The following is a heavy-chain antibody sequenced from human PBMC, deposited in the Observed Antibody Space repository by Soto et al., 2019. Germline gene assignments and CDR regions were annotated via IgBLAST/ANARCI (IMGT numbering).Heavy chain of an antibody. CDR2: IYYSGTT. CDR1: GGSIYSSSYY. Sequence: SETLSLTCSVSGGSIYSSSYYWGWVRQPPGKGLEWIGSIYYSGTTYSNPSLKSRTNLSVDPSKGHFSLKVYSVTAADTAVYFCARSVVLVPTDMFWAFETWGLGTMVTGSS. J-gene: IGHJ3*02. D-gene: IGHD2-2*01. CDR3: ARSVVLVPTDMFWAFET. V-gene: IGHV4-39*02.